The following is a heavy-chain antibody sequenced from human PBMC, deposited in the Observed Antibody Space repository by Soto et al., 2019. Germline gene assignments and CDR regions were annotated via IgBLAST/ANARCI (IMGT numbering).Heavy chain of an antibody. CDR3: AREVYGSGSYYIRAAFDI. CDR2: IIPILGIA. J-gene: IGHJ3*02. CDR1: GGTFSSYT. V-gene: IGHV1-69*04. Sequence: ASVKVSCKASGGTFSSYTISWVRQAPGQGLEWMGRIIPILGIANYAQKFQGRVTITADKSTSTAYMELSSLRSEDTAVYYCAREVYGSGSYYIRAAFDIWGQGTMVTVSS. D-gene: IGHD3-10*01.